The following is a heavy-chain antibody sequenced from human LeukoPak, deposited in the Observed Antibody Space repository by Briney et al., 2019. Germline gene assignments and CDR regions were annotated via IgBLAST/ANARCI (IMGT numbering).Heavy chain of an antibody. Sequence: SGPTLVNPTQTLTLTCTFSGFSLSTSGMCVSWIRQPPGKALEWLACIDWDDDKYYSTSLKTRLTISKDTSKNQVVPTMTNMDPVDTATYYCARYSGSYYYFDYWGQGTLVTVSS. V-gene: IGHV2-70*11. D-gene: IGHD1-26*01. J-gene: IGHJ4*02. CDR3: ARYSGSYYYFDY. CDR2: IDWDDDK. CDR1: GFSLSTSGMC.